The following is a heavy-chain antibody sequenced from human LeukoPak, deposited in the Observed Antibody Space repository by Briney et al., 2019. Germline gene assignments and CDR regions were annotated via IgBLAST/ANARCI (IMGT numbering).Heavy chain of an antibody. J-gene: IGHJ5*02. Sequence: SETLSLTCAVSGCSISGYHWSWLRQVPGNGLEWIGYIYYKEITNHNPSLKSRLSISLDTSKSQFSLKLTSVIAADTAVYYCARLVAVTGTVDWFDPWGQGTVVTVSS. D-gene: IGHD2-21*02. CDR2: IYYKEIT. CDR1: GCSISGYH. V-gene: IGHV4-59*08. CDR3: ARLVAVTGTVDWFDP.